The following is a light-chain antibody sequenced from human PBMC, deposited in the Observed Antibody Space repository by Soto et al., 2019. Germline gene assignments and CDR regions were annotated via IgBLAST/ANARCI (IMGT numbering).Light chain of an antibody. J-gene: IGKJ2*01. CDR3: QQYNTYPYT. V-gene: IGKV1-5*01. CDR2: DAS. CDR1: QYINTW. Sequence: DIQMTQSPSTVSASLGDRVTITCRASQYINTWLAWYQQKPGKAPHLLISDASTLESGVSSRFSGSGSGTEFTLTISSLQPDDFATYFCQQYNTYPYTFGQGTKLEIK.